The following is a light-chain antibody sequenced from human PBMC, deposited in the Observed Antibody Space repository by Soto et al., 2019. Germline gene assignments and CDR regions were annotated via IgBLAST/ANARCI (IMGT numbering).Light chain of an antibody. CDR1: SGLSSYA. V-gene: IGLV4-69*01. Sequence: QSVLTQSPSASASLGASVKLTCTLSSGLSSYAIAWHQQQPEKGPRYLMKLNSDGSHSKGDGIPDRFSGSSSGAERYLTISSLQSEDEADYYCQTWGTGIQVFGGGPKLTVL. CDR2: LNSDGSH. CDR3: QTWGTGIQV. J-gene: IGLJ2*01.